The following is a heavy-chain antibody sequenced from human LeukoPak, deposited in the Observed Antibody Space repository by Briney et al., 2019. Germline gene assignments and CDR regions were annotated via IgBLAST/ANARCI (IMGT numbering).Heavy chain of an antibody. CDR2: ISWNSGSI. J-gene: IGHJ4*02. CDR1: GFTVDDYA. CDR3: AKQMVASGPSFDY. V-gene: IGHV3-9*01. D-gene: IGHD5-12*01. Sequence: GGSLRLSCAASGFTVDDYAMHWVRQAPGKGLEWVSGISWNSGSIGYADSVKGRFTISRDNAKNSLYLQMNNLRAEDTAVYYCAKQMVASGPSFDYWGQGTLVTVSS.